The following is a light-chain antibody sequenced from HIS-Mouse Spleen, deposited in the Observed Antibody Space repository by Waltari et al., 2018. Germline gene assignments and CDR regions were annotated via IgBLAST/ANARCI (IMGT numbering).Light chain of an antibody. J-gene: IGKJ4*01. CDR2: DAS. CDR3: QQYDNLLT. Sequence: DIQMTQSPSSLSASVGDRVTITCKSSQDISNYLNWYQQKPGKAPKLLIYDASNLETGVPSRCSGSGSGTDFTFTISSLQPEDIATYYCQQYDNLLTFGGGTKVEIK. CDR1: QDISNY. V-gene: IGKV1-33*01.